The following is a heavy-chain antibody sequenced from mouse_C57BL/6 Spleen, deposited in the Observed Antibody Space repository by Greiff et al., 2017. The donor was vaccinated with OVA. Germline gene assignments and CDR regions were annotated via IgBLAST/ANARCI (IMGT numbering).Heavy chain of an antibody. Sequence: QVQLQQSGAELVKPGASVKMSCKASGYTFTTYPIEWMKQNPGKSLEWIGHFHPNNDDTKYNEKFKGKATLTVEKSSSTVYLELSRLTSDDSAVYYCARAVTTVVATEGYFDVWGTGTTVTVSS. V-gene: IGHV1-47*01. J-gene: IGHJ1*03. D-gene: IGHD1-1*01. CDR3: ARAVTTVVATEGYFDV. CDR2: FHPNNDDT. CDR1: GYTFTTYP.